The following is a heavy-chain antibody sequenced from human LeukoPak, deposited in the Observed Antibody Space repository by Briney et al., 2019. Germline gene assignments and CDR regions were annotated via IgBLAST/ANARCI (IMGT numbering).Heavy chain of an antibody. CDR1: GGSISSYY. D-gene: IGHD3-10*01. J-gene: IGHJ5*02. V-gene: IGHV4-4*07. CDR2: IYTSGST. Sequence: PSETLSLTCTVSGGSISSYYWSWIRQPAGKGLEWIGRIYTSGSTNYNPSLKSRVTMSVDTSKNRFSLKLSSVTAADTAVYYCARDPTYYYGSGSYLRTNNWFDPWGQGTLVTVSS. CDR3: ARDPTYYYGSGSYLRTNNWFDP.